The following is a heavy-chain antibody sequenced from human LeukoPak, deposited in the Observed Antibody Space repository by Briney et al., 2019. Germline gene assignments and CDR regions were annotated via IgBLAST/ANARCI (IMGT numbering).Heavy chain of an antibody. CDR2: ISFSSSTI. Sequence: PGGSLRLSCAASGFTFSSYGMHWVRQAPGKGLEWVSYISFSSSTIYYADSVKGRFTISRDNAKNLLYPQMNSLRAEDTAVYYCAREAPRGTSSNPYYFDSWGQGTLVTVSS. J-gene: IGHJ4*02. V-gene: IGHV3-48*01. CDR3: AREAPRGTSSNPYYFDS. CDR1: GFTFSSYG. D-gene: IGHD6-6*01.